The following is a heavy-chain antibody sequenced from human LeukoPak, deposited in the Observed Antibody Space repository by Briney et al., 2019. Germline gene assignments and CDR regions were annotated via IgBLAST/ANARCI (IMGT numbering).Heavy chain of an antibody. D-gene: IGHD1-26*01. CDR2: IYSGGST. J-gene: IGHJ6*02. V-gene: IGHV3-66*01. CDR3: ARGASSWEPIPRYYYYGMDV. CDR1: GFTVSSNY. Sequence: QPGGSLRLSCAASGFTVSSNYMSWVRQAPGKGLEWVSVIYSGGSTYYADSVKGRFTISRDNSKNTLYLQMNSLRAEDTAVYYCARGASSWEPIPRYYYYGMDVWGQGTTVTVSS.